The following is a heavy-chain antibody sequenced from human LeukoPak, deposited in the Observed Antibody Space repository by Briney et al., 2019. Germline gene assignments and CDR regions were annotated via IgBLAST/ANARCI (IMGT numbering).Heavy chain of an antibody. J-gene: IGHJ4*02. V-gene: IGHV3-53*01. CDR3: ASYYCSSGSCYFDH. CDR2: IYRGDT. CDR1: GFTVSSKY. D-gene: IGHD2-15*01. Sequence: GSLRLSCAASGFTVSSKYMSWVRQAPGKGLEWVSVIYRGDTYYADSVKGRFTISRDDSKNTVFLQMNNLRVEDTAEYFCASYYCSSGSCYFDHWGQGTLVTVSS.